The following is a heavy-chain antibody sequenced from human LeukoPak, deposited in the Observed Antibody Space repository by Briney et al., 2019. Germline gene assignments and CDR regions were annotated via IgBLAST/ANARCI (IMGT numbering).Heavy chain of an antibody. V-gene: IGHV3-7*01. CDR3: ARDSDSSSRYMDYFDY. CDR1: GFTFSSYW. D-gene: IGHD3-22*01. J-gene: IGHJ4*02. CDR2: IKQDGSEK. Sequence: GGSLRLSCAASGFTFSSYWMSWVRQAPGKGLEWVANIKQDGSEKYYVDSMKGRFTISRDNAKNSLYLQMNNLRAEDTAVYYCARDSDSSSRYMDYFDYWGQGALVTVSS.